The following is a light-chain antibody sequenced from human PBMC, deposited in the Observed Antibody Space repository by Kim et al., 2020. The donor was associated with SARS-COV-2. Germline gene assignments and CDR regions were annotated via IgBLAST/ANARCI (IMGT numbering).Light chain of an antibody. J-gene: IGKJ4*01. Sequence: PGERATLSCRASQSVSIYLAWYQQKPGQAPRLRIYDASNRATGIPARFSGSGSGTDFTLTISSLEPEDFAVYYCQQRSNWPPEITFGGGTKVDIK. CDR3: QQRSNWPPEIT. CDR2: DAS. CDR1: QSVSIY. V-gene: IGKV3-11*01.